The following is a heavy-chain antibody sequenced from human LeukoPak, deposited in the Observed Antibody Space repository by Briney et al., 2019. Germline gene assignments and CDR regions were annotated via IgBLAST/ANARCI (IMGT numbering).Heavy chain of an antibody. CDR2: IYLYGTT. CDR3: ARQKWEQQGRDYYFNGLDV. D-gene: IGHD1/OR15-1a*01. CDR1: IGSISSSKW. Sequence: SETLSLTCSVSIGSISSSKWWSWVRQSPVKGLEWIGEIYLYGTTNNPSFTSRVTMSVDRSRNQFSLKLTSVTAADTAVYYCARQKWEQQGRDYYFNGLDVWGPGTTVIVSS. J-gene: IGHJ6*02. V-gene: IGHV4-4*02.